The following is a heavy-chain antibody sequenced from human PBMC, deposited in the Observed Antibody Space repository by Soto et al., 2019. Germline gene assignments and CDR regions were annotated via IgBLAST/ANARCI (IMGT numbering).Heavy chain of an antibody. D-gene: IGHD1-26*01. Sequence: GGSLRLSCAASGFTFDDYAMHWVRQAPGKGLEWVSLISWDGGSTYYADSVKGRFTISRDNSKNSLYLQMNSLRAEDTALYYCAKEAYSGSSPDSWGQGTLVTVSS. V-gene: IGHV3-43D*04. J-gene: IGHJ4*02. CDR2: ISWDGGST. CDR1: GFTFDDYA. CDR3: AKEAYSGSSPDS.